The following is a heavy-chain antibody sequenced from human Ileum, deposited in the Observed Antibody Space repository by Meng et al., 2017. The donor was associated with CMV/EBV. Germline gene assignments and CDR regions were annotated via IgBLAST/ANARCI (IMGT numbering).Heavy chain of an antibody. Sequence: QVDLVGVGGGVCQAGGSLGLSFGAAGFSFSESGIHWLRQAPGKGLEWVSFIDTTDRYYADSVKGRFTISRDNSKNMVYLQMNSLKIEDTAMYFCSNGLLGVQGHWGQGTLVTVSS. J-gene: IGHJ4*02. CDR1: GFSFSESG. CDR2: IDTTDR. D-gene: IGHD3-3*01. V-gene: IGHV3-30*02. CDR3: SNGLLGVQGH.